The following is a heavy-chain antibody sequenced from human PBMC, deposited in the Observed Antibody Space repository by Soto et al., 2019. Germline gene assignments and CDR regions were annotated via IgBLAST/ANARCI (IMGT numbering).Heavy chain of an antibody. D-gene: IGHD6-6*01. CDR3: ARSIAARPYLYYYYYYMDV. J-gene: IGHJ6*03. Sequence: SETLSLTCAVYGGSFSGYYWSWIRQPPGKGLEWIGEINHSGSTNYHPSLKSRVTISVDTSKNQFSPKLSSVTAADTAVYYCARSIAARPYLYYYYYYMDVWGKGTTVTVSS. CDR1: GGSFSGYY. V-gene: IGHV4-34*01. CDR2: INHSGST.